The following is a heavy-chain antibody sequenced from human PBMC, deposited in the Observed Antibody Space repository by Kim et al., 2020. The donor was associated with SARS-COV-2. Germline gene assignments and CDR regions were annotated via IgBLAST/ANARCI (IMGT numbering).Heavy chain of an antibody. V-gene: IGHV4-59*01. J-gene: IGHJ3*01. CDR2: TYQNGGT. Sequence: SETLSLTCSVSGDSITSSYWSWIRHSPEKGLEWLAYTYQNGGTNYNPSLKGRVTVSVDTSKSQFSLKMTSVTAADTALYYCARDTGYFDSSGYWRSTF. D-gene: IGHD3-22*01. CDR1: GDSITSSY. CDR3: ARDTGYFDSSGYWRSTF.